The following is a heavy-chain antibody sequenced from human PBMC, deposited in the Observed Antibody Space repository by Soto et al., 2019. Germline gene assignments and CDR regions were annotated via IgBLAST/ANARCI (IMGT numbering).Heavy chain of an antibody. CDR1: GFTFSSYS. Sequence: GGSLRLSCAASGFTFSSYSMNWVRQAPGKGLEWVSSISSSSSYIYYADSVKGRFTISRDNAKNSLYLQMNSLRAEDTAVYYCAILPGRPIGNNHHAIDYWGQGTLVTVS. V-gene: IGHV3-21*01. D-gene: IGHD2-2*02. CDR3: AILPGRPIGNNHHAIDY. J-gene: IGHJ4*02. CDR2: ISSSSSYI.